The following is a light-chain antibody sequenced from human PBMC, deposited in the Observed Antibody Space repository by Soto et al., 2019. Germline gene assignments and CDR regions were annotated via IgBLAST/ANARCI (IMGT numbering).Light chain of an antibody. CDR1: QSVSSN. J-gene: IGKJ4*01. V-gene: IGKV3-15*01. CDR3: QQYDNWPLT. CDR2: AAS. Sequence: EIVMTQSPATLSVSPGERATLSCRASQSVSSNLAWYQQKPGQAPRLLIYAASTRATGFPARFSGSGSGAEFTLTISSLQSEDFAVYYCQQYDNWPLTFGGGTKGEIK.